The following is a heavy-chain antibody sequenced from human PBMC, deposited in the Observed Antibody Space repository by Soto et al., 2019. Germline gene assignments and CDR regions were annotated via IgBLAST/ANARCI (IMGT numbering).Heavy chain of an antibody. V-gene: IGHV1-69*04. CDR3: AREPRGGSAGYYYYGMDV. Sequence: SVKVSCKASGGTFSSYTLSWVRQAPGQGLEWMGRIIPILGIANYAQKFQGRVTITADKSTGTAYMELSSLRSDDTAVYYCAREPRGGSAGYYYYGMDVWG. D-gene: IGHD3-22*01. CDR1: GGTFSSYT. J-gene: IGHJ6*02. CDR2: IIPILGIA.